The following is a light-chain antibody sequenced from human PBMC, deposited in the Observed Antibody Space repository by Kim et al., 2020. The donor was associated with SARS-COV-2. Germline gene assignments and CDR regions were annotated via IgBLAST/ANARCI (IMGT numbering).Light chain of an antibody. V-gene: IGKV1-9*01. CDR3: QHRHSYPIT. J-gene: IGKJ5*01. CDR2: TAS. Sequence: DIQLTQSPSFLSASVGDTVTITCRASQGISNFLAWYQQKLGKAPKLLIYTASTLQTGVPSRFSGSGSGTEFTLTISSLQPEDFATYYCQHRHSYPITFGQGTRLEIK. CDR1: QGISNF.